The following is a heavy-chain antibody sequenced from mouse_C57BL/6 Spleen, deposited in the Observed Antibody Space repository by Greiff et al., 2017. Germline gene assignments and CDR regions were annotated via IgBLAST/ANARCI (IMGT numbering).Heavy chain of an antibody. CDR1: GYAFTNYL. J-gene: IGHJ4*01. CDR2: INPGSGGT. D-gene: IGHD1-1*01. Sequence: VQLQQSGAELVRPGTSVKVSCKASGYAFTNYLIEWVKQRPGQGLEWIGVINPGSGGTNYNEKFKGKATLTADKSSSTAYMQLSSLTSEDSAVYFCARSGYYGSSYEGAMDYWGQGTSVTVSS. CDR3: ARSGYYGSSYEGAMDY. V-gene: IGHV1-54*01.